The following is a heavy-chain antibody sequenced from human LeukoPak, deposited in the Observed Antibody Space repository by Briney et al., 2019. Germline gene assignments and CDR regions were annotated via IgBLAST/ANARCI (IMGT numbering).Heavy chain of an antibody. CDR3: ARHIEVYDYVWGSYLDY. CDR1: GGSISSSSYY. J-gene: IGHJ4*02. V-gene: IGHV4-39*01. D-gene: IGHD3-16*01. Sequence: PSETLSLTCTVSGGSISSSSYYWGWIRQPPGKGLEWIGSIYYSGSTYYNPSLKSRVTMSVDTSKNQFSLKLSSVTAADTAVYYCARHIEVYDYVWGSYLDYWGQGTLVTVSS. CDR2: IYYSGST.